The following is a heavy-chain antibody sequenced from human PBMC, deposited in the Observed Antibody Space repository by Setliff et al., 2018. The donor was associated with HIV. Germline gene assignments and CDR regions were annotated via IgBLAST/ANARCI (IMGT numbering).Heavy chain of an antibody. CDR1: GGSISNSRYY. CDR2: IYYSGST. Sequence: PSETLSLTCTVSGGSISNSRYYWSWIRQPPGKGLEWIGSIYYSGSTYYNPSLKSRVTISVDTSKNQFSLKPNSVTAADAAVYYCASRVYYYDSSGYLREEGFDPWGQGTLVTVSS. CDR3: ASRVYYYDSSGYLREEGFDP. D-gene: IGHD3-22*01. J-gene: IGHJ5*02. V-gene: IGHV4-39*01.